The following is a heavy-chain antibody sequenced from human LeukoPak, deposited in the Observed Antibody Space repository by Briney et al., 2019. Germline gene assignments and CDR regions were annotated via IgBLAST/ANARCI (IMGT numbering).Heavy chain of an antibody. CDR3: ARERWHCRVNCYSVYYYALDV. CDR1: GYTFTNYA. V-gene: IGHV1-3*01. CDR2: INPGNGDT. Sequence: ASVTVSCKGSGYTFTNYAVHWVRQAPGQRLEWLGWINPGNGDTKYSQNFQGRVTVTSDTSAATAYVELNSLTSEDTAVYYCARERWHCRVNCYSVYYYALDVWGQGTTVTVSS. J-gene: IGHJ6*02. D-gene: IGHD2-15*01.